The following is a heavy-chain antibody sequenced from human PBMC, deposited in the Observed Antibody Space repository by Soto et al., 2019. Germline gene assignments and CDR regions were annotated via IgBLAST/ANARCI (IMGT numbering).Heavy chain of an antibody. Sequence: VQLVESGXGLVXPGGSXRLSCAASGXTFXNAWMXWVRXXPXXXXXXXXVISYDGRNKYYADSVKGRFTISGDNSKNTLYLQMNSLXXXDXAXYFXXXXXXXXXXXXXXXLXYWGQGTLVTVSS. CDR1: GXTFXNAW. J-gene: IGHJ4*02. CDR3: XXXXXXXXXXXXXXLXY. V-gene: IGHV3-30*03. CDR2: ISYDGRNK.